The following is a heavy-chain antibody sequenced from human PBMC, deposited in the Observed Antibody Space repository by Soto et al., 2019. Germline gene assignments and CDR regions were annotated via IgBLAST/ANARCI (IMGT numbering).Heavy chain of an antibody. J-gene: IGHJ3*02. CDR1: GGSFGSNS. CDR3: SVGEYGDYRYPRNDGFEI. CDR2: IIPILDMT. V-gene: IGHV1-69*02. D-gene: IGHD4-17*01. Sequence: QVQLVQSGAEVKKPGSSVKVSCTASGGSFGSNSITWVRQAPGQGLEWMGRIIPILDMTNYPQKMQNRVKITADKSTSTVYLDLSSLRSEDTAMYYCSVGEYGDYRYPRNDGFEIWGQGTRVTVSS.